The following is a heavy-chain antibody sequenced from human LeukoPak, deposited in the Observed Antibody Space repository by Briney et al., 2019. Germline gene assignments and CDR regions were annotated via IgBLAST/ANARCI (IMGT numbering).Heavy chain of an antibody. CDR2: IEGDGSRS. CDR1: GFTFSSFW. Sequence: PGGSLRLSCAASGFTFSSFWMHWVRQAPGKGLVWVSRIEGDGSRSTYADSVKGRFTISRDNAKNTLYLQMTSLRAEDTAVYYCARNRDYDSFDPWGQGTLVTVSS. CDR3: ARNRDYDSFDP. V-gene: IGHV3-74*03. D-gene: IGHD5-12*01. J-gene: IGHJ5*02.